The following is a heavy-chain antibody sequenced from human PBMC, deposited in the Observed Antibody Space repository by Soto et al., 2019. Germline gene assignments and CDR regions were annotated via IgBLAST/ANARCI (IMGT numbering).Heavy chain of an antibody. D-gene: IGHD1-26*01. CDR2: IYSGGNT. Sequence: EVQLVESGGGLVQPGGYLRLSCGASGFTVSSSYMGWVRQAPGKGLEWVSSIYSGGNTYYADSVRGRFTISTDNSKDTLYLQMNSLRVDDTAMYYCARHVGFYWYFDLWGRGTLVTVSS. J-gene: IGHJ2*01. V-gene: IGHV3-66*04. CDR1: GFTVSSSY. CDR3: ARHVGFYWYFDL.